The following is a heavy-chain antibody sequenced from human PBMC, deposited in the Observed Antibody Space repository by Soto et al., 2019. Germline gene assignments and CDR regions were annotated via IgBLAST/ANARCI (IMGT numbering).Heavy chain of an antibody. CDR1: GFTFSSYG. V-gene: IGHV3-30*18. CDR2: ISYDGSNK. D-gene: IGHD1-20*01. CDR3: AKELLRYNWNDCAFDI. Sequence: GGSLRLSCAASGFTFSSYGMHWVRQAPGKGLEWVAVISYDGSNKYYADSVKGRFTISRDNSKNTLYLQMNSLRAEDTAVYYCAKELLRYNWNDCAFDIWGQGTMVTVSS. J-gene: IGHJ3*02.